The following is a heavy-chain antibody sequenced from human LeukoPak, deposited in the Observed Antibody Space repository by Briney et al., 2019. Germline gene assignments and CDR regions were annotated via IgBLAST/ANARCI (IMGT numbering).Heavy chain of an antibody. CDR2: ISTSGSTT. V-gene: IGHV3-11*01. J-gene: IGHJ4*02. Sequence: GGSLRLSCAASGFTFSNYYMTWIRQAPGKGLEWVSYISTSGSTTQYADSVQGRFTISRDNSKNTLYLQMNSLRAEDTAVYYCAKEPTVLTRYFDYWGQGTLVTVSS. CDR3: AKEPTVLTRYFDY. D-gene: IGHD4/OR15-4a*01. CDR1: GFTFSNYY.